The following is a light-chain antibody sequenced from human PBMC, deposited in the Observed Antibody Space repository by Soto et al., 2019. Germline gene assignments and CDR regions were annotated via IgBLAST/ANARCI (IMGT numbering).Light chain of an antibody. CDR3: QQYGGSTYT. CDR2: GAS. J-gene: IGKJ2*01. CDR1: QSVTSNH. Sequence: EIVLTQSPGSLSLSPRERATLSCRASQSVTSNHLAWYQQKPGQAPRLLIYGASRRSAGIPGRFSGSGSGTGFTLTISRLEPEDFAVYYCQQYGGSTYTFGQGTKVEIK. V-gene: IGKV3-20*01.